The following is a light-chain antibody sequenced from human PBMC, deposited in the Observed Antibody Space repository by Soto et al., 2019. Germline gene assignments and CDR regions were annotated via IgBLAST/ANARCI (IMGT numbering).Light chain of an antibody. Sequence: QSALTQPASVSGSPGQSITVSCTGTSSDLGNYNYVSWYQHHPGKAPKLMVYEVSNRPSGVSNRFSGSKSGNTASLTISGLQVEDEAEHYCSSYTSSGTLVFGAGTKLTVL. CDR2: EVS. V-gene: IGLV2-14*01. CDR3: SSYTSSGTLV. J-gene: IGLJ1*01. CDR1: SSDLGNYNY.